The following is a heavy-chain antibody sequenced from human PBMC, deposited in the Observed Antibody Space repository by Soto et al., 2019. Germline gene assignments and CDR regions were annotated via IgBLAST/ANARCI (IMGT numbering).Heavy chain of an antibody. V-gene: IGHV3-66*01. J-gene: IGHJ3*02. CDR3: ASNWGGYCSGGSCFNAFDI. CDR1: GFTVSSNY. CDR2: IYSGGST. Sequence: EVQLVESGGGLVQPGGSLRLSCAASGFTVSSNYMSWVRQAPGKGLEWVSVIYSGGSTYYADSVKGRFTISRDNSKNTRYLQMNSLRAEDTAVYYCASNWGGYCSGGSCFNAFDIWGQGTMVTVSS. D-gene: IGHD2-15*01.